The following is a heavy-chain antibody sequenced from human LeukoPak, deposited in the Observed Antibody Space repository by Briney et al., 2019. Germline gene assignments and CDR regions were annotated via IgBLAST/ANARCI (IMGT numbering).Heavy chain of an antibody. V-gene: IGHV3-30*03. D-gene: IGHD4-23*01. J-gene: IGHJ4*02. CDR3: ARGATVRTPPLDY. CDR1: GFTFSSYG. CDR2: ISNDGSNK. Sequence: GGSLRLSCAASGFTFSSYGMHWVRQAPGKGLEWVAVISNDGSNKYCADSVKGRFSISRDNAKNSLYLQMNSLRAEDTAVYYCARGATVRTPPLDYWGQGTLVTVSS.